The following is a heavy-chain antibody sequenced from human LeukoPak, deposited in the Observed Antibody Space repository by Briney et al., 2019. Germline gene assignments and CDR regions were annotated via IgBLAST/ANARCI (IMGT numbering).Heavy chain of an antibody. J-gene: IGHJ6*02. Sequence: GGSLRLSCAASGFTVSSNYMRWVRQAPGRGLEWVSVIYSGGSTYYADSVKGRFTISRHNSKNTLYLKMNSLRAEDTAVYYCARSIGSGLYNYGMDVWGQGTTVTVSS. V-gene: IGHV3-66*01. CDR3: ARSIGSGLYNYGMDV. D-gene: IGHD3-10*01. CDR2: IYSGGST. CDR1: GFTVSSNY.